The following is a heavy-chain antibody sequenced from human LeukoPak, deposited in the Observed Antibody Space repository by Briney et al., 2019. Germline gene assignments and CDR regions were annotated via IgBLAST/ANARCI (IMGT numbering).Heavy chain of an antibody. CDR2: IYYSGST. Sequence: SETLSLTCTVSGGSISSYYWSWIRQPPGKGLEWIGYIYYSGSTNYNPSLKSRVTISVDTSKNQFSLKLSSVTAADTAVYYCARKKGSYCSGGSCYSNWFDPWGQGTLVTASS. J-gene: IGHJ5*02. V-gene: IGHV4-59*01. CDR3: ARKKGSYCSGGSCYSNWFDP. D-gene: IGHD2-15*01. CDR1: GGSISSYY.